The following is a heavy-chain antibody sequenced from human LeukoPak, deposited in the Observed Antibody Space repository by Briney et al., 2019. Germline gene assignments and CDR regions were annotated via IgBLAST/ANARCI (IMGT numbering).Heavy chain of an antibody. CDR3: ARLGYSYGSY. Sequence: SETLSLTCAVYGGSFSGYYWSWIRQPPGKGLEWIGEINHSGSTNYNPSLKSRVTISVDTSKNQFSLKLSSVTAADTAVYYCARLGYSYGSYWGQGTLVTVSP. J-gene: IGHJ4*02. CDR2: INHSGST. V-gene: IGHV4-34*01. D-gene: IGHD5-18*01. CDR1: GGSFSGYY.